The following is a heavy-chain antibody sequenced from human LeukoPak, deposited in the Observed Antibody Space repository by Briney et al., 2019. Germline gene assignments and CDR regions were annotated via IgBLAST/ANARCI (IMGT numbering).Heavy chain of an antibody. CDR2: INHSGSN. D-gene: IGHD6-6*01. Sequence: SETLSLTCAVYGGSFSGCYWSWIRQPPGKGLEWIGEINHSGSNNYNPSLKSRVTISVDTSKNQFSLKLSSVTAADTAVYYCARGFSGSSPGYYFDYWGQGTLVTVSS. CDR3: ARGFSGSSPGYYFDY. CDR1: GGSFSGCY. V-gene: IGHV4-34*01. J-gene: IGHJ4*02.